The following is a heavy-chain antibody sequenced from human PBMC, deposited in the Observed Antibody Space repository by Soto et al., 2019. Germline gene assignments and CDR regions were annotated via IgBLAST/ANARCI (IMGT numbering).Heavy chain of an antibody. Sequence: QPGGSLRLSCTASGFIFSNYDMHWVRQAPGKGLEWVALISYDGNNENYVDSVKGRFTISRDNSENTLFLQMSSLRVEDTALYYCVKDPTRRLGSSIFYYYYGMDVWGQGTTVTVSS. CDR1: GFIFSNYD. J-gene: IGHJ6*02. D-gene: IGHD6-6*01. V-gene: IGHV3-30*18. CDR3: VKDPTRRLGSSIFYYYYGMDV. CDR2: ISYDGNNE.